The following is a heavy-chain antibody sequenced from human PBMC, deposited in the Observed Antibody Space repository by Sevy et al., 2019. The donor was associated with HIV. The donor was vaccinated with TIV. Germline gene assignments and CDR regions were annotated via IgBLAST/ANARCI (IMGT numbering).Heavy chain of an antibody. CDR2: INWNGGST. J-gene: IGHJ4*02. D-gene: IGHD6-13*01. V-gene: IGHV3-20*04. Sequence: GGSLRLSCAASGFTFDDYGMSWVRQAPGKGLEWVSGINWNGGSTGYADSVKGRFTISRDNSKNTLYLQMNSLRAEDTAVYYCAKDRYSSSWYGSGALDYWGQGTLVTVSS. CDR1: GFTFDDYG. CDR3: AKDRYSSSWYGSGALDY.